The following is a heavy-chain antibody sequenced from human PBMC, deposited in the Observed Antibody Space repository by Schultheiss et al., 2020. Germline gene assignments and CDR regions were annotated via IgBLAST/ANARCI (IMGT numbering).Heavy chain of an antibody. CDR2: IWYDGSNK. CDR3: ARDQGVYYYYGMDV. V-gene: IGHV3-33*01. Sequence: GGSLRLSCAASGFTFSSYGMHWVRQAPGKGLEWVAVIWYDGSNKYYADSVKGRFTISRDNSKNTLYLQMNSLRAEDTAVYYCARDQGVYYYYGMDVWGQGTTVTVSS. J-gene: IGHJ6*02. CDR1: GFTFSSYG. D-gene: IGHD3-16*01.